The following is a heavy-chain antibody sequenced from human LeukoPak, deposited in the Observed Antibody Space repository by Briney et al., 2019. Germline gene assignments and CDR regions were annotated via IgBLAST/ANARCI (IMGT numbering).Heavy chain of an antibody. D-gene: IGHD2-15*01. CDR3: ASGGSGGFIDS. J-gene: IGHJ4*02. CDR1: GGSISSYY. CDR2: FFYTGIT. Sequence: SETLSLTCTVSGGSISSYYWTWIRQPPGKGLEYIGYFFYTGITNYNPSLKSRVTMSVDTSKNHFSLKLSSVATADTAVYYCASGGSGGFIDSWGQGTLVTVSS. V-gene: IGHV4-59*01.